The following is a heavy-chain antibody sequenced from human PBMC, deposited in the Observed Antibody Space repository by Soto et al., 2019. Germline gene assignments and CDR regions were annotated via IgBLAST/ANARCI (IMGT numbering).Heavy chain of an antibody. CDR3: ASESWQWLDY. J-gene: IGHJ4*02. CDR1: GFTFTNYG. Sequence: QIQMVQSGAEVKKPGTSVKVSCKTSGFTFTNYGINWVRQAPGQGLEWRGSISAHNGNTYYTQNFEGRVTMTTDAATTTANMEMRSLRSDDTAFYYGASESWQWLDYWGPGTLVTVSS. CDR2: ISAHNGNT. V-gene: IGHV1-18*01. D-gene: IGHD3-22*01.